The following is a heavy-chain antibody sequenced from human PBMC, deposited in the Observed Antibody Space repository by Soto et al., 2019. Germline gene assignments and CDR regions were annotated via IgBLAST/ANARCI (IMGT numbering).Heavy chain of an antibody. V-gene: IGHV4-39*01. Sequence: QLQLQESGQGLVKPSETLSLTCTVSGDSISSSIYYWGWIRQPPGKGLEWIGTIYYSGSTFYNPSLKSRVTIAVDTSKNQFSLRLSSVTAADTAVYYCASQAAVGTRRGACYFDYWGQGTLVTVSS. CDR1: GDSISSSIYY. J-gene: IGHJ4*02. D-gene: IGHD6-13*01. CDR3: ASQAAVGTRRGACYFDY. CDR2: IYYSGST.